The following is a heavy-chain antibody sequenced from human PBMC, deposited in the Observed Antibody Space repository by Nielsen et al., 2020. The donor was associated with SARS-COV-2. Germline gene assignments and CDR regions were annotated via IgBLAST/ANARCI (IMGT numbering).Heavy chain of an antibody. Sequence: GESLKISCAASGFTFSSYEMSWVRQAPGKGLEWVSVIYSGGSSTYYADSVKGRFTISRDNSKNTLYLQMNSLRAEDTAVYYCAKDEEHGDYYYYYGMDVWGQGTTVTVSS. V-gene: IGHV3-23*03. D-gene: IGHD4-17*01. CDR1: GFTFSSYE. CDR2: IYSGGSST. J-gene: IGHJ6*02. CDR3: AKDEEHGDYYYYYGMDV.